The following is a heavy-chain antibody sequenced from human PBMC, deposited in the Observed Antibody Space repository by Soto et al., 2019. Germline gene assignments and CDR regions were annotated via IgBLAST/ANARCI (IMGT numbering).Heavy chain of an antibody. D-gene: IGHD1-26*01. CDR2: ICSSSNTI. J-gene: IGHJ6*02. Sequence: EVQLVESGGGLVQPGGSLRVSCTASGFTLRTYSLNWVRQAPGKGLEWISYICSSSNTIYYADSVKGRFTISRDNAKNSLSLQMNSLRDEDTAVYYCARVPSSGSYRSYYYYGMDVWGQGTTVTVSS. CDR3: ARVPSSGSYRSYYYYGMDV. CDR1: GFTLRTYS. V-gene: IGHV3-48*02.